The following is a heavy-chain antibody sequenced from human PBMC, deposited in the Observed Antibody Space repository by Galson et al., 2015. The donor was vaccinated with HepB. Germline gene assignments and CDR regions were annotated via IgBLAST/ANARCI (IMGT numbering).Heavy chain of an antibody. CDR1: GFTFSSYA. CDR2: ISGSGGST. J-gene: IGHJ3*01. D-gene: IGHD3-10*01. Sequence: SLRLSCAASGFTFSSYAMSWVRQAPGKGLEWVSAISGSGGSTYYADSVKGRFTISRDNAKNSLYLQMNSLTDEDTAVYYCARNSPYGSGSYIVDASDLWGQGTMVTVSS. CDR3: ARNSPYGSGSYIVDASDL. V-gene: IGHV3-23*01.